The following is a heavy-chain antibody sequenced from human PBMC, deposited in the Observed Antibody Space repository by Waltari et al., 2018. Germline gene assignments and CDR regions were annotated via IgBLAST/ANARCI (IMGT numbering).Heavy chain of an antibody. CDR1: GFTFRTYW. CDR3: ATWKFCTGGSCYGWGY. J-gene: IGHJ4*02. Sequence: EVQLVESGGGLVQPGGSLSISCAAPGFTFRTYWIHWVRQDPAKGLVWVSRINADGRSTGYADSVRGRFTISRDNAKNTVYLQMNSLRADDSALYYCATWKFCTGGSCYGWGYWGQGTLVTVSS. CDR2: INADGRST. V-gene: IGHV3-74*01. D-gene: IGHD2-15*01.